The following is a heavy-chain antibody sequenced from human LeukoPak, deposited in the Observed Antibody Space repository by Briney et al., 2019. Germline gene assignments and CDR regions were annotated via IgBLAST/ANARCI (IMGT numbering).Heavy chain of an antibody. CDR1: GGTFSSYA. CDR3: ARDKDSNYSDY. V-gene: IGHV1-69*13. D-gene: IGHD4-11*01. Sequence: ASVKGSCKASGGTFSSYAISWVRQAPGQGLEWVGGIIPIFGSANYAQKFQGRVTITADESTSTAYMELSSLRSEDTAVYYCARDKDSNYSDYWGQGTLVTVSS. CDR2: IIPIFGSA. J-gene: IGHJ4*02.